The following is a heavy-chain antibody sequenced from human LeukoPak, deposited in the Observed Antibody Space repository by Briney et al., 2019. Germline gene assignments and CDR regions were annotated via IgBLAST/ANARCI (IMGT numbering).Heavy chain of an antibody. CDR3: AKDFGGWYIHYGMDV. D-gene: IGHD6-19*01. V-gene: IGHV3-23*01. Sequence: GGSLRLSCAASGFTFSSYAMSWVRQAPGKGLEWVSAISGSGGSTYYADSVKGRFTISRDNSKNTLYLQMNSLRAEDTAVYYCAKDFGGWYIHYGMDVWGKGTTVTVSS. CDR1: GFTFSSYA. J-gene: IGHJ6*04. CDR2: ISGSGGST.